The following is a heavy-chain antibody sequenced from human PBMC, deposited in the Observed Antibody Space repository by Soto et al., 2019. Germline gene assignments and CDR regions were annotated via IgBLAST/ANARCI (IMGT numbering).Heavy chain of an antibody. D-gene: IGHD6-13*01. V-gene: IGHV3-23*01. J-gene: IGHJ5*02. Sequence: GGSLRLSCAATGFTFSSSPMSWVRQAPGEGLEWVSVISGSGDNTFYADSVEGRFTIFRDNSKNTLYLQMSSLRAEDTAIYYCAKDISWTKNWFDPWGQGTLVTVSS. CDR3: AKDISWTKNWFDP. CDR1: GFTFSSSP. CDR2: ISGSGDNT.